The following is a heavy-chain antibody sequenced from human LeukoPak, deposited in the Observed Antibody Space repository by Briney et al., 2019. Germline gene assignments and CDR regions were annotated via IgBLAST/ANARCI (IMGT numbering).Heavy chain of an antibody. CDR2: IWYDVSNK. V-gene: IGHV3-33*01. Sequence: GGSLRLSCAASGFTFSSYGMHWVRQAPGKGLGWVAVIWYDVSNKYYAHSVKGRFTISRDNSKNTLYLQMNSLRAEDTAVYYCARVQAIAAAGDAFDIWGQGTMVTVSS. CDR1: GFTFSSYG. J-gene: IGHJ3*02. D-gene: IGHD6-13*01. CDR3: ARVQAIAAAGDAFDI.